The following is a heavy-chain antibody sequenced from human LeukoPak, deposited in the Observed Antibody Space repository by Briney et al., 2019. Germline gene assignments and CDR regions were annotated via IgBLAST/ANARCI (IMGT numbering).Heavy chain of an antibody. J-gene: IGHJ4*02. CDR3: ARALRRDIVGTYFLDY. CDR2: IYNSGST. Sequence: SETLSLTCNVSADSFIGYYWTWIRQPPGKGLEWIGYIYNSGSTNYNPSLKSRVTISIDTSKNQFSLRLSSVTAADTALYYCARALRRDIVGTYFLDYWGQGTLVTVSS. D-gene: IGHD3-22*01. CDR1: ADSFIGYY. V-gene: IGHV4-59*01.